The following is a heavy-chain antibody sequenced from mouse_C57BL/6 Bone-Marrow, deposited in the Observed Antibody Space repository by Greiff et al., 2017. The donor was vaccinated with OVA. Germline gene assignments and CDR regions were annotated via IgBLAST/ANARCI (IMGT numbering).Heavy chain of an antibody. Sequence: VKLQESGAELVRPGASVKLSCTASGFNIKDDYMHWVKQRPGQGLEWIGEIDPSDSYTNYNQKFKGKSTLTVDKSSSTAYMQLSSLTSEDSAVYYCARYGTTVVARNFDVWGTGTTVTVSS. CDR3: ARYGTTVVARNFDV. J-gene: IGHJ1*03. D-gene: IGHD1-1*01. V-gene: IGHV1-69*01. CDR1: GFNIKDDY. CDR2: IDPSDSYT.